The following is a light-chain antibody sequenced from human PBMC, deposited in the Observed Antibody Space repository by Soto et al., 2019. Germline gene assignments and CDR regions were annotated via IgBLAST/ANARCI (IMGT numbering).Light chain of an antibody. CDR3: RQRYDTPRT. J-gene: IGKJ4*01. V-gene: IGKV1-5*03. Sequence: DIQMTQSPSSLSASVGDRVTITCRASQSISSWLNWYQQKPGKAPKFLIYTASTLESGVPSRFSGSGSGTESSTISRRLPPDDVTTYYRQRYDTPRTFGGGTKVDI. CDR1: QSISSW. CDR2: TAS.